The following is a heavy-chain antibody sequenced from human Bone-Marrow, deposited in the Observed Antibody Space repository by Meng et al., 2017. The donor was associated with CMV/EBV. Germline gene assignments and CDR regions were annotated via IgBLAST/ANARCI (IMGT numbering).Heavy chain of an antibody. J-gene: IGHJ3*01. D-gene: IGHD3-22*01. CDR1: GFSFSSYW. CDR2: INSDGSTT. CDR3: AHYDSSGLHAFDV. Sequence: GGSLRLSFAASGFSFSSYWMHWVRQGPGKGLVWVSRINSDGSTTTYADFVKGRFTISRDNAKNTLFLQMNSLRAEDTAVYYCAHYDSSGLHAFDVWDQGTMVTVSS. V-gene: IGHV3-74*01.